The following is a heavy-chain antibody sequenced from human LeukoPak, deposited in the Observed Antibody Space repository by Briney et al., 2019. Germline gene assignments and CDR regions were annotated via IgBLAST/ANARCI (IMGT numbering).Heavy chain of an antibody. Sequence: ASVKVSCKASGYTFTSYGISWVRQAPGQGLEWMGWISAYNGNTNYAQKLQGRVTMTTDTSTSTAYMELRSLRSDDTAVYYCASESRTYYDYVWGSYRFYYYGMDVWGKGTTVTVSS. D-gene: IGHD3-16*02. CDR3: ASESRTYYDYVWGSYRFYYYGMDV. CDR1: GYTFTSYG. V-gene: IGHV1-18*04. CDR2: ISAYNGNT. J-gene: IGHJ6*04.